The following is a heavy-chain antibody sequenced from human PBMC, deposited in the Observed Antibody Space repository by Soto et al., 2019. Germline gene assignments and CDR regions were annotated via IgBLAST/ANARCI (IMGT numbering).Heavy chain of an antibody. D-gene: IGHD6-13*01. CDR3: ASRSPDSSIAAAGTGCFDY. J-gene: IGHJ4*02. CDR2: IYYSGST. CDR1: GGSISSYY. Sequence: SETLSLTCTVSGGSISSYYWSWIRQPPGKGLEWIGYIYYSGSTNYNPSLKSRVTISVDTSKNQFSLKLSSVTAADTAVYYCASRSPDSSIAAAGTGCFDYWGQGTLVTVS. V-gene: IGHV4-59*01.